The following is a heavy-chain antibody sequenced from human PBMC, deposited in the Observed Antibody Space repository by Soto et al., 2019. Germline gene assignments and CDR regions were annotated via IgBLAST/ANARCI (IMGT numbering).Heavy chain of an antibody. D-gene: IGHD1-1*01. Sequence: GESLKISCAASGFTVSSNYMSWVRQAPGKGLEWVSVIYSGGSTYYADSVKGRFTISRHNSKNTLYLQMNSLRAEDTAVYYCARFTSTKVERYNWFDPWGQGTLVTVSS. CDR1: GFTVSSNY. CDR2: IYSGGST. V-gene: IGHV3-53*04. J-gene: IGHJ5*02. CDR3: ARFTSTKVERYNWFDP.